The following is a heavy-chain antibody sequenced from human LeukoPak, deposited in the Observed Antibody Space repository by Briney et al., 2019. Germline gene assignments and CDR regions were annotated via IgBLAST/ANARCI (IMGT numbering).Heavy chain of an antibody. CDR3: ATQPRPYEGSGRSNWIDP. V-gene: IGHV4-39*07. CDR2: IYSSGST. CDR1: GGSISSSSYY. D-gene: IGHD3-10*01. J-gene: IGHJ5*02. Sequence: SETLSLTCTVSGGSISSSSYYWGWIRQPAGKGLEWIGRIYSSGSTYYNPSLKSRVTISVDTSKNQFSLHLSSVTAPDTAVYYCATQPRPYEGSGRSNWIDPWGQGTPATLSS.